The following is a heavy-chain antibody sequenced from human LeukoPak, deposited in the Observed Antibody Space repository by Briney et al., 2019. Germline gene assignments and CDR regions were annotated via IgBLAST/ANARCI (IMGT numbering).Heavy chain of an antibody. CDR1: GGTFSNYA. CDR2: IIPIFGTA. Sequence: ASVKVSCKASGGTFSNYAVSWVRQAPGQGLEWMGGIIPIFGTANYAQKFQGRVTITADESTSTAYMELSSLRSEDTAVYYCARDYVDTAMVWDYWGQGTLVTVSS. J-gene: IGHJ4*02. D-gene: IGHD5-18*01. CDR3: ARDYVDTAMVWDY. V-gene: IGHV1-69*13.